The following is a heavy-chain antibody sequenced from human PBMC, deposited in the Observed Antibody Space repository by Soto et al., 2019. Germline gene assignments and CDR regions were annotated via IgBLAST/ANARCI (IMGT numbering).Heavy chain of an antibody. CDR2: IIHIFGTA. J-gene: IGHJ5*02. CDR3: AGFIAAESLKYWFDP. CDR1: GGTFSSYA. Sequence: QVQLVQSGAEVKKPGSSVKVSCKASGGTFSSYAISWVRQAPGQGLEWMGGIIHIFGTANYAQKFQGRVTITADESTSTAYMELSSLRSEDTAVYYCAGFIAAESLKYWFDPWGQGTLVTVSS. D-gene: IGHD6-13*01. V-gene: IGHV1-69*01.